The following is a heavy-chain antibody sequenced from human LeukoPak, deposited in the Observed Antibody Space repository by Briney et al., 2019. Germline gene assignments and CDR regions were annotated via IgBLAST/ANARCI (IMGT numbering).Heavy chain of an antibody. V-gene: IGHV3-7*01. CDR3: AKDSLLTVVSPVAAS. D-gene: IGHD4-23*01. CDR2: IKQDGSEK. Sequence: GGSLRLSCAASVLTFSNYWMSWVRPAPAKGGAGVANIKQDGSEKYYVDSVKGRFAISRDNAKNSLFLQMNTLRVEDTAVYYCAKDSLLTVVSPVAASWGQGILVTVSS. J-gene: IGHJ5*02. CDR1: VLTFSNYW.